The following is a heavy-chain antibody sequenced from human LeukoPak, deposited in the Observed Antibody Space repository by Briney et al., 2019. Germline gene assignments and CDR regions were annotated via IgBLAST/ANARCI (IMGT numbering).Heavy chain of an antibody. CDR3: AKVEDSSGYYAFDY. Sequence: GGSLRLSCAASGFTFSSYAMSWVRQAPGEGLEWFSTISGSGGSTYYADSVKGRFTIPRDNSKNTLHLQMNSLRAEDTAVYYCAKVEDSSGYYAFDYWGQGTLVTVSS. CDR1: GFTFSSYA. CDR2: ISGSGGST. J-gene: IGHJ4*02. V-gene: IGHV3-23*01. D-gene: IGHD3-22*01.